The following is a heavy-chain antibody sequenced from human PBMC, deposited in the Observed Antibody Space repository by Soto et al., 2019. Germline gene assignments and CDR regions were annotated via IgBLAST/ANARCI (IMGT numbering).Heavy chain of an antibody. D-gene: IGHD6-6*01. Sequence: VASVKVSCKASGYTFTSYGISWVRQAPGQGLEWMGWISAYNGNTNYAQKLQGRVTMTTDTSTSTAYMELRSLRSDDTAVYYCARVMGEYSSSHFDYWGQGTLVTVSS. J-gene: IGHJ4*02. CDR2: ISAYNGNT. CDR1: GYTFTSYG. CDR3: ARVMGEYSSSHFDY. V-gene: IGHV1-18*01.